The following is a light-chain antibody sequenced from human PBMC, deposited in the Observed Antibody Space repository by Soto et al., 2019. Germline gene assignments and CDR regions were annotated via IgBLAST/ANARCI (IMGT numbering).Light chain of an antibody. CDR1: QGISNW. CDR2: AAS. Sequence: DIQMTQSPSSVSASVGDRVSITCRASQGISNWLAWYQQKPGRAPKLLIYAASSLQSGVSSRFSGSGSGTDFTLTISILQPEDVVTYYCQQGNSFPFTFGPGTKVDIK. J-gene: IGKJ3*01. CDR3: QQGNSFPFT. V-gene: IGKV1D-12*01.